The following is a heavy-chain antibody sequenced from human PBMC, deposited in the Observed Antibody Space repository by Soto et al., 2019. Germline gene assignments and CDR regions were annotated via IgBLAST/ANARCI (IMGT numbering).Heavy chain of an antibody. Sequence: PSETLSLTCAVYGGSFSGYYWSWIRQPPGKGLEWIGEINHSGSTNYNPSLKSRVTISVDTSKNQFSLKLSSVTAADTAVYYCARGYDFWSGYYYYYYGMDVWGQGTTV. CDR1: GGSFSGYY. D-gene: IGHD3-3*01. CDR3: ARGYDFWSGYYYYYYGMDV. J-gene: IGHJ6*02. V-gene: IGHV4-34*01. CDR2: INHSGST.